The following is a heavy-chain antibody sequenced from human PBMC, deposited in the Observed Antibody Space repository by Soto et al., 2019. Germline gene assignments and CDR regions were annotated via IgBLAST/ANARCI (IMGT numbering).Heavy chain of an antibody. Sequence: PSETLSLTCTVSGGSISSSSYYWGWIRQPPGKGLEWIGSIYYSGSTYYNPSLKSRVTISVDTSKNQFSLKLSSVTAADTAVYYCARQPSDDFWSGLGYYFDYWGQGTLVTVSS. CDR1: GGSISSSSYY. CDR3: ARQPSDDFWSGLGYYFDY. CDR2: IYYSGST. J-gene: IGHJ4*02. V-gene: IGHV4-39*01. D-gene: IGHD3-3*01.